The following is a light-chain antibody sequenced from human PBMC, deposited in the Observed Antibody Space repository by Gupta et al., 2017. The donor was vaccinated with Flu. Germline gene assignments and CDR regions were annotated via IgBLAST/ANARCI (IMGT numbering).Light chain of an antibody. CDR1: ALPKQY. J-gene: IGLJ2*01. CDR2: KDT. CDR3: QSADSSASRV. V-gene: IGLV3-25*02. Sequence: SYELTQPPSVSVSPGQTARIICSGDALPKQYAYWYQQKPGQAPLLVIYKDTERPSGIPERFSGSSSGTTVTLTISGVQAEEEADYHCQSADSSASRVFGGGTKLTVL.